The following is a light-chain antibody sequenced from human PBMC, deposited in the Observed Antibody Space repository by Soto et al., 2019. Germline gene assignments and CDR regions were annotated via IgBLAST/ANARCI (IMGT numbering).Light chain of an antibody. V-gene: IGLV2-14*01. CDR2: DVS. Sequence: QSALTQPASVSGSPGQSITISCTGTSSDVGGYNYVSWYQQHPGKAPKLMIYDVSNRPSGVSNRFSGSKSGNTASLIISGLQAEDEADSYCSSYTSSSTDVVFGGGTKLTVL. CDR3: SSYTSSSTDVV. J-gene: IGLJ2*01. CDR1: SSDVGGYNY.